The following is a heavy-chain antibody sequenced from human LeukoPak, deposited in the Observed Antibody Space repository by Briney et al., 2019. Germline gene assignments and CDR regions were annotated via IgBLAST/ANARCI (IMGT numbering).Heavy chain of an antibody. D-gene: IGHD5-24*01. CDR3: ARVNGRWATTVNY. Sequence: SVKVSCKASGYTFTGYYMHWVRQAPGQGLEWMGWINPNSGGTNYAQKFQGRVTMTRDTSISTAYMELSRLRSDDTAVYYCARVNGRWATTVNYWGQGTLVTVSS. CDR1: GYTFTGYY. CDR2: INPNSGGT. J-gene: IGHJ4*02. V-gene: IGHV1-2*02.